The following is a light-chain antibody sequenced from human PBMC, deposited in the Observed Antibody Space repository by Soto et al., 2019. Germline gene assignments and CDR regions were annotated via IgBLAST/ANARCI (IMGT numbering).Light chain of an antibody. J-gene: IGKJ1*01. CDR2: DAS. CDR1: QSVSSY. CDR3: QQRSNWPPT. Sequence: EIVLTQSPATLSLSPGERATLSCTASQSVSSYLAWYQQKPGQAPRLLIYDASNRATGIPARFSGSGSGTEFTLTISSLEPEDFAIFYCQQRSNWPPTFGQGTKVEIK. V-gene: IGKV3-11*01.